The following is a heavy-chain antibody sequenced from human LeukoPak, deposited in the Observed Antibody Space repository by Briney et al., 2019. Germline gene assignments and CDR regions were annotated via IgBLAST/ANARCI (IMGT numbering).Heavy chain of an antibody. V-gene: IGHV3-7*03. CDR1: GFSFGKYW. Sequence: GGSLRLSWVASGFSFGKYWMSWVRQAPGKGLEWVANIKLDGSEKNYVDSVKGRFTISRDNTKNSLYLQMNSLRAEDTAVFYCARDQYDTWSRRGNFDSWGQGTLVIVSS. CDR2: IKLDGSEK. J-gene: IGHJ4*02. D-gene: IGHD3/OR15-3a*01. CDR3: ARDQYDTWSRRGNFDS.